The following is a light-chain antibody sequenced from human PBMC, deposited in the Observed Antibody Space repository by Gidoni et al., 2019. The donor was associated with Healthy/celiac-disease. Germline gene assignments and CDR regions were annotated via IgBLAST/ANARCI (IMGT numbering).Light chain of an antibody. Sequence: EIVMTQSLATLSVSPGERATLSCRASQSVSSNLAWYQQKPGQAPRPLIYDASTRTTSIPARCSGSRSGTEFTLTISSLQSEDFAVYYCQQYNNWPPITFGQGTRLEIK. CDR1: QSVSSN. V-gene: IGKV3-15*01. J-gene: IGKJ5*01. CDR2: DAS. CDR3: QQYNNWPPIT.